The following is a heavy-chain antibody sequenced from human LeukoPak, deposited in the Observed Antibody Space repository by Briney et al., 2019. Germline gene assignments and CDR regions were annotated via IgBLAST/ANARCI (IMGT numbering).Heavy chain of an antibody. CDR2: IYYSGST. J-gene: IGHJ4*02. V-gene: IGHV4-59*01. Sequence: SETLSLTCTVSGGSISGYYWSWIRQPPGKGLEWIGYIYYSGSTKYNPSLKSRVTISVDTSMNQFSLKLSSVTAADTAVYYCASARSFSFDYWGQGTLVTVSS. CDR3: ASARSFSFDY. CDR1: GGSISGYY. D-gene: IGHD4-17*01.